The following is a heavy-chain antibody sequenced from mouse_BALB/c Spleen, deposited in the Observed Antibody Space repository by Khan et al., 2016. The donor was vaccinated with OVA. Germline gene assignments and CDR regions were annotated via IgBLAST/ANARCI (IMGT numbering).Heavy chain of an antibody. J-gene: IGHJ2*01. Sequence: QIQLVQSGPELKKPGETVKISCKASGYTFTDYVMNWVKQAPGKGLRWMGWINTYTGEPTYADDFKGRFAFSLETSASAAYLQINTLKIGDTATYFCARFHGGYWGQGTTLTVSS. CDR1: GYTFTDYV. CDR2: INTYTGEP. CDR3: ARFHGGY. V-gene: IGHV9-3-1*01.